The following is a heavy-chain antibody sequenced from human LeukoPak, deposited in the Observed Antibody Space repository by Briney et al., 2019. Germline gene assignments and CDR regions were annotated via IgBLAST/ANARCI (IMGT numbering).Heavy chain of an antibody. CDR1: GGSISSYY. Sequence: PSETLSLTCTVSGGSISSYYWSWIRQPPGKGLEWIGYIYYSRSTNYNPSLKSRVTISVDTSKNQFSLKLSSVTAADTAVYYCARDFVLRASSGYPYYYYYYYMDVWGKGTTVTVSS. CDR3: ARDFVLRASSGYPYYYYYYYMDV. J-gene: IGHJ6*03. CDR2: IYYSRST. V-gene: IGHV4-59*01. D-gene: IGHD3-22*01.